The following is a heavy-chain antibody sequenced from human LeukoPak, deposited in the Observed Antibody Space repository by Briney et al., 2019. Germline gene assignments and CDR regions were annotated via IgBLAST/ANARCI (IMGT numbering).Heavy chain of an antibody. CDR3: AKADGSIAALFDY. Sequence: SGGSLRLSCAASGFTFSSYAMSWVRQAPGKGLEWVSAISGSGGSTYYADSVKGRFTISRDNSKNTLYLQMNSLKAEDTAVYYCAKADGSIAALFDYWGQGTLVTVSS. V-gene: IGHV3-23*01. D-gene: IGHD6-6*01. CDR1: GFTFSSYA. CDR2: ISGSGGST. J-gene: IGHJ4*02.